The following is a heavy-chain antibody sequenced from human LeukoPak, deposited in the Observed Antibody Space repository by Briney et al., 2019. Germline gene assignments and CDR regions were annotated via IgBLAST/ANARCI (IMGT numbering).Heavy chain of an antibody. CDR1: GFTFSSYE. CDR3: AREVVDTNAFDI. CDR2: ISSGGRTI. V-gene: IGHV3-48*03. D-gene: IGHD5-18*01. Sequence: PGGSLRLSCAASGFTFSSYEMNWVRQAPGKGLEWISYISSGGRTIYYADSVKGRFTISRDNAKNSLYLQMNSLRAEDTAVYYCAREVVDTNAFDIWGQGTMVTVSS. J-gene: IGHJ3*02.